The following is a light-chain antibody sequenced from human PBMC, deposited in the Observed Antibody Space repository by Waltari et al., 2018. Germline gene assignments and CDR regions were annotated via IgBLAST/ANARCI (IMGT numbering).Light chain of an antibody. CDR1: RSVGRS. Sequence: EIVLTQSPGTLSLSPGERATLSCCASRSVGRSLAWYQQKLGQAPRLLIYGASTRASGIPDRFSGSGSGTDFSLTISRLEPEDFAVYYCQHYVRLPVTFGQGTKVEIK. J-gene: IGKJ1*01. CDR2: GAS. V-gene: IGKV3-20*01. CDR3: QHYVRLPVT.